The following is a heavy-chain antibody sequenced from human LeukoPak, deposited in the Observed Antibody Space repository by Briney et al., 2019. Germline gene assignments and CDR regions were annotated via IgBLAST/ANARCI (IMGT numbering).Heavy chain of an antibody. CDR3: ARKLWFGELDY. D-gene: IGHD3-10*01. Sequence: GGTLRLSCAASGFTFSSYGMSWVRQAPGKGLEWVSSLSGSGGSTYYADSVKGRFTISRDNSKNTLYLQMNSLRAEDTAVYYCARKLWFGELDYWGQGTLVTVSS. CDR1: GFTFSSYG. J-gene: IGHJ4*02. V-gene: IGHV3-23*01. CDR2: LSGSGGST.